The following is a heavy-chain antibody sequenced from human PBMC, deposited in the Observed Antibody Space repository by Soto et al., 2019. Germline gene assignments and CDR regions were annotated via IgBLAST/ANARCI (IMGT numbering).Heavy chain of an antibody. CDR1: GFTFSSYG. J-gene: IGHJ4*02. V-gene: IGHV3-33*01. Sequence: ESGGGVVQPGRSLRLSCAASGFTFSSYGMHWVRQAPGKGLEWVAVIWYDGSNKYYADSVKGRFTISRDNSKNTLYLQMNSLRAEDTAVYYCARLSRGGAFDYWGQGTLVTVSS. CDR3: ARLSRGGAFDY. D-gene: IGHD3-10*01. CDR2: IWYDGSNK.